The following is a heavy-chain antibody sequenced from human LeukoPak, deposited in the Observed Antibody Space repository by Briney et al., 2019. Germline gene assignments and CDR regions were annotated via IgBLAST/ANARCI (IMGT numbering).Heavy chain of an antibody. CDR2: IYYSGST. CDR3: ARDLRDSSGYCSYYYYMDV. Sequence: SETLSLTCTVSGGSISSYYWSWIRQPPGKGLEWIGYIYYSGSTNYNPSLKSRVTISVDTSKNQFSLKLSSVTAADTAVYYCARDLRDSSGYCSYYYYMDVWGKGTTVTISS. CDR1: GGSISSYY. D-gene: IGHD3-22*01. J-gene: IGHJ6*03. V-gene: IGHV4-59*12.